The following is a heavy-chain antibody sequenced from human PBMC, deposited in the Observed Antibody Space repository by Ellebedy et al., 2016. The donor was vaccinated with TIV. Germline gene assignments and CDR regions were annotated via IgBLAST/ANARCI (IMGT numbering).Heavy chain of an antibody. J-gene: IGHJ3*02. Sequence: SLKISCEASGFTFDDYAMNWVRQAPGKGLEWVSGFSWNSGVIEYADSVKGRFTISRDNAKNSVFLQMNSLRVEDMALYYCAKAVERGALDIWGQGTVATVSP. CDR3: AKAVERGALDI. CDR2: FSWNSGVI. D-gene: IGHD1-26*01. CDR1: GFTFDDYA. V-gene: IGHV3-9*03.